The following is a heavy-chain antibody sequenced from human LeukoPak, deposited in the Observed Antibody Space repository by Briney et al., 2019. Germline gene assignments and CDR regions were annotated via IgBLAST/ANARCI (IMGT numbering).Heavy chain of an antibody. Sequence: PGGSLRLSCVASGFTFSSYSTNWVRQSPGKGLEWVSYISSSSNTIYYADSVKGRFTISRDNANNSLYLQMNSLRAEDTAVYYCARDGFDFWSGYPTTVDYWGQGTLVTVSS. D-gene: IGHD3-3*01. CDR1: GFTFSSYS. CDR2: ISSSSNTI. CDR3: ARDGFDFWSGYPTTVDY. V-gene: IGHV3-48*01. J-gene: IGHJ4*02.